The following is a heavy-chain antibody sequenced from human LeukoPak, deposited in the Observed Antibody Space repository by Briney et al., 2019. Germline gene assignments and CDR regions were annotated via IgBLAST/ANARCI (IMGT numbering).Heavy chain of an antibody. CDR1: GFILSDYN. CDR2: IAISGTYI. CDR3: ARDLSATARAYDY. Sequence: GGSLRLSRAASGFILSDYNMNCVPHAPGKGLEWGSFIAISGTYITYADSVKGRFTISRDNAKNSLYLQMNSLRAEDTAVYYCARDLSATARAYDYWGQGILVTVSS. J-gene: IGHJ4*02. D-gene: IGHD1-26*01. V-gene: IGHV3-21*01.